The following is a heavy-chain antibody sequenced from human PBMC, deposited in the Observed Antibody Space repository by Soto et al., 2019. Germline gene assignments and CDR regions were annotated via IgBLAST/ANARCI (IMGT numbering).Heavy chain of an antibody. CDR2: INSDGSST. CDR3: ASEIWFGESPGPGFY. CDR1: GFTFSSYW. D-gene: IGHD3-10*01. Sequence: GGSLRLSCAASGFTFSSYWMHWVRQAPGKGLVWVSRINSDGSSTSYADSVKGRFTISRDNAKNTLYLQMNSLRAEDTAVYYCASEIWFGESPGPGFYWGQGTLVTVSS. V-gene: IGHV3-74*01. J-gene: IGHJ4*02.